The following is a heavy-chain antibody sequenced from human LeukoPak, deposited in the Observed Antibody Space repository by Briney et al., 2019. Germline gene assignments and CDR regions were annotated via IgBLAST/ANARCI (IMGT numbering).Heavy chain of an antibody. Sequence: GGSLRLSCAASGFTLSNAWMSWVRQAPGKGLEWVGRIKSKTDGGTTDYAAPVKGRFTISRDDSKNTLYLQMNSLKTEDTAVYYCTTDVPSFYCTNGVCYNYWGQGTLVTVSS. V-gene: IGHV3-15*01. CDR1: GFTLSNAW. D-gene: IGHD2-8*01. J-gene: IGHJ4*02. CDR2: IKSKTDGGTT. CDR3: TTDVPSFYCTNGVCYNY.